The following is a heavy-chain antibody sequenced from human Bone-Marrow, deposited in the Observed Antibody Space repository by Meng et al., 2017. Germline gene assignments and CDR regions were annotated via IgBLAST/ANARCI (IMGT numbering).Heavy chain of an antibody. D-gene: IGHD2-21*01. CDR2: INPSGGST. Sequence: VQLVQVGAEVKKPGASVKVSCKASGYTFTSYYMHWVRQAPGQGLEWMGIINPSGGSTSYAQKFQGRVTMTRDTSTSTVYMELSSLRSEDTAVYYCVRDENISLGKLFGDYWGQGTMVTVSS. CDR1: GYTFTSYY. J-gene: IGHJ4*02. CDR3: VRDENISLGKLFGDY. V-gene: IGHV1-46*01.